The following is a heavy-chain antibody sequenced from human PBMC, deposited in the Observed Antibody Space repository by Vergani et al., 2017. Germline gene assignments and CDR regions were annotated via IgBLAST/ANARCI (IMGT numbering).Heavy chain of an antibody. CDR2: IFYSGST. J-gene: IGHJ6*03. CDR3: ARSPAAMEGSYYYYYYMDV. Sequence: QVQLQESGPGLVKPSQTLSLTCTVSGGSISSGGYYWSWIRQHPGKGLEWFGYIFYSGSTYYNPSLKSRITISVDTSKNQFSLKLSSVTAADTAVYYCARSPAAMEGSYYYYYYMDVWGKGTTVTVSS. D-gene: IGHD2-2*01. CDR1: GGSISSGGYY. V-gene: IGHV4-31*03.